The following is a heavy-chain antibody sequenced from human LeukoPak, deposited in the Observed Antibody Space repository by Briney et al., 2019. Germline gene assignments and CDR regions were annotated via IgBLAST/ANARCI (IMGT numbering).Heavy chain of an antibody. CDR3: AGDSSGYYYDAFDI. Sequence: GASVKVSCKASGGTFSSYAISWVRQAPGQGLEWMGGIIPIFGTANYAQKFQGRVTITADKSTSTAYMELSSLRSEDTAVYYCAGDSSGYYYDAFDIWGQGTMVTVSS. V-gene: IGHV1-69*06. CDR1: GGTFSSYA. J-gene: IGHJ3*02. D-gene: IGHD3-22*01. CDR2: IIPIFGTA.